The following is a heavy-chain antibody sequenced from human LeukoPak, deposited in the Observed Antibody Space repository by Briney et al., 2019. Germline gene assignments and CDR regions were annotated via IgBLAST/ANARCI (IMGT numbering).Heavy chain of an antibody. CDR1: GGSISSGSYY. CDR3: ARQRGYSSSPGWYFDL. J-gene: IGHJ2*01. D-gene: IGHD6-6*01. V-gene: IGHV4-61*02. Sequence: SQTLSLTCTVSGGSISSGSYYWSWIRQPAGKGLEWIGRIYTSGSTNYNPSLKSRVTISVDTSKNQFSLKLSSVTAADTAVYYCARQRGYSSSPGWYFDLWGRGTLVTVSS. CDR2: IYTSGST.